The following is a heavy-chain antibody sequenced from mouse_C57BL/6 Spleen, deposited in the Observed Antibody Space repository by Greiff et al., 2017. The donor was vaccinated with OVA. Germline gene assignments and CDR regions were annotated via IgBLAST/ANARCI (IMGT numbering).Heavy chain of an antibody. V-gene: IGHV5-17*01. Sequence: EVQLVESGGGLVKPGGSLKLSCAASGFTFSDYGMHWVRQAPEKGLEWVAYISSGSSTIYYADTVKGRFTISRDNAKNTLFLQMTILRSEDTAMYYCARPITTVDYAMDYWGQGTSVTVSS. J-gene: IGHJ4*01. D-gene: IGHD1-1*01. CDR2: ISSGSSTI. CDR3: ARPITTVDYAMDY. CDR1: GFTFSDYG.